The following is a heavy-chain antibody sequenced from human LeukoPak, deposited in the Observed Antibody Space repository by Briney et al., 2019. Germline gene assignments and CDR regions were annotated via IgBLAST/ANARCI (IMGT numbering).Heavy chain of an antibody. D-gene: IGHD6-19*01. CDR2: INHSGST. CDR3: ARRRGWIRLD. Sequence: PSETLSLTCTVSGGSISSYYWSWIRQPPGKGLEWIGEINHSGSTNYNPSLKSRVTISVDTSKNQFSLKLSSVTAADTAVYYCARRRGWIRLDWGQGTLVTVSS. J-gene: IGHJ4*02. V-gene: IGHV4-34*01. CDR1: GGSISSYY.